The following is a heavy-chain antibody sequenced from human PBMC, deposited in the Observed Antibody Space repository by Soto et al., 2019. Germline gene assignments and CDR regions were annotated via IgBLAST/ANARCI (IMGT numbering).Heavy chain of an antibody. CDR2: IYYSGST. V-gene: IGHV4-39*01. CDR3: ARADYDILTGYPNGGDFDY. CDR1: GGSISSSSYY. J-gene: IGHJ4*02. D-gene: IGHD3-9*01. Sequence: QLQLQESGPGLVKPSETLSLTCTVSGGSISSSSYYWGWIRQPPGKGLEWIGSIYYSGSTYYNPSLKSRVTLSVDTPKTQFSLKLSSVTAGDTAVYYCARADYDILTGYPNGGDFDYWGQGTLVTVSS.